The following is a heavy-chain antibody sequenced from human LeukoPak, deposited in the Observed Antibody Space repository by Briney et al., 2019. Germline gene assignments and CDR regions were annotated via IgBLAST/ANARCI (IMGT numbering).Heavy chain of an antibody. J-gene: IGHJ6*03. CDR3: AREFEWEHWAIYMDV. CDR1: GGSISSGSYY. V-gene: IGHV4-61*02. D-gene: IGHD1-26*01. Sequence: VKPSQTLSLTCIVSGGSISSGSYYWSWIRQPAGKGLEWIGRIYTNGNTDYNPSLKSRVIISVDTSKNQFSLKLSSVTAADTAVYYCAREFEWEHWAIYMDVWGKGTMVTVSS. CDR2: IYTNGNT.